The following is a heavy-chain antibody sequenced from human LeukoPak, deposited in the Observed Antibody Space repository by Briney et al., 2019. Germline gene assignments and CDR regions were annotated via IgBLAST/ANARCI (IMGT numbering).Heavy chain of an antibody. CDR3: ARDSGVFGGPRYYFDY. CDR1: GFTSSDYY. D-gene: IGHD3-10*01. J-gene: IGHJ4*02. V-gene: IGHV3-11*01. CDR2: ISSSGSTI. Sequence: GGSLRLSCAASGFTSSDYYMSWIRQAPGKGLEWVSYISSSGSTIYYADSVKGRFTISRDNAKNSLYLQMNSLRAEDTAVYYCARDSGVFGGPRYYFDYWGQGTLVTVSS.